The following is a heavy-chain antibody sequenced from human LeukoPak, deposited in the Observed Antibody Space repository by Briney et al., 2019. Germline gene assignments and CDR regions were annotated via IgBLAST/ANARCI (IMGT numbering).Heavy chain of an antibody. CDR2: IIPILGVA. CDR1: GGTFSSYA. D-gene: IGHD6-6*01. CDR3: ARAMYSRIAARPNYYGMDV. J-gene: IGHJ6*02. Sequence: SVKVSCKASGGTFSSYAISWVRQAPGQGREWMGRIIPILGVANYAQKFQGRVTITADKSTSTAYMELSSLRSEDTAVYYCARAMYSRIAARPNYYGMDVWGQGTTVTVSS. V-gene: IGHV1-69*04.